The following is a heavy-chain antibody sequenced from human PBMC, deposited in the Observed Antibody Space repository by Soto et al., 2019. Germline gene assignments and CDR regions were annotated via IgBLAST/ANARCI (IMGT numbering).Heavy chain of an antibody. CDR1: GFSLTTSGVG. V-gene: IGHV2-5*01. D-gene: IGHD2-2*01. CDR2: IYWNDDK. J-gene: IGHJ5*02. Sequence: SGPTLVNPTQTLTLTCTFSGFSLTTSGVGVGWIRQPPGKALEWLALIYWNDDKRYSPSLKGRLTITKDTSKKQVVLAMTNMDPVDTATYYCALHTIEPATNLFDPRGPGSLVTVSS. CDR3: ALHTIEPATNLFDP.